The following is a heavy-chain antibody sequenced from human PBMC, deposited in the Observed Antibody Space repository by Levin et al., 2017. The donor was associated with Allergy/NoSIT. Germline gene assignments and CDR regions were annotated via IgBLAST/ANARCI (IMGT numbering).Heavy chain of an antibody. J-gene: IGHJ4*02. V-gene: IGHV2-5*02. CDR2: IYWDDDK. Sequence: SGPTLVKPTQTLTLTCTFSGFSLSTSGVGVGWIRQPPGKALEWLALIYWDDDKRYSPSLKSRLAITNDTSKNQVVLTMTTMDPVDTATYYCAPGTYYSGSGSYYPFEYWGQGTLVTVSS. D-gene: IGHD3-10*01. CDR3: APGTYYSGSGSYYPFEY. CDR1: GFSLSTSGVG.